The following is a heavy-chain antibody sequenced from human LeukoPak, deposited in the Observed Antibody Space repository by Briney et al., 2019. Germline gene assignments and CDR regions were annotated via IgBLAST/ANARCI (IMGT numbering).Heavy chain of an antibody. CDR2: IKTSETYT. CDR3: AKSRIEVLGTGAFDY. Sequence: PGGSLRLSCAASGFIFENYEMSWVRQAPGKGLEWVSTIKTSETYTYYAESVKGRFTISRDNSKNTVYLQMNSLRADDAAVYFCAKSRIEVLGTGAFDYWGQGALVTVSS. J-gene: IGHJ4*02. V-gene: IGHV3-23*01. CDR1: GFIFENYE. D-gene: IGHD6-19*01.